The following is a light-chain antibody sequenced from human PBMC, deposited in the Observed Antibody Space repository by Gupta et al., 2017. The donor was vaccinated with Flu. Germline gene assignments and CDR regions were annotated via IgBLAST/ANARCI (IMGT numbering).Light chain of an antibody. CDR1: SSDVGGYNY. V-gene: IGLV2-14*01. Sequence: QSALTQPASVSGSPGPSITISCTGTSSDVGGYNYVSWYQQYPGKAPKLMIYEVSNRPSGVSNRFSGSKSANTASLTISGLQAEDEANYYCSSYTSGSTWVFGGGTKLTVL. CDR2: EVS. J-gene: IGLJ3*02. CDR3: SSYTSGSTWV.